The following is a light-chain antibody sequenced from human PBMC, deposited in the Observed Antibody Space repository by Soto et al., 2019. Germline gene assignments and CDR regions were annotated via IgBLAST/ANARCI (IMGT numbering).Light chain of an antibody. CDR3: QHSYGTPRT. CDR2: AVS. J-gene: IGKJ1*01. CDR1: QSISTY. V-gene: IGKV1-39*01. Sequence: DIQMTQSPSSLSASVGDRVTITCRASQSISTYLNWYQHKPGIAPKVLIYAVSSLQSGVPSRFSGSGSGTDFTLTITSLQPEDSATYYCQHSYGTPRTFGQGTKVEIK.